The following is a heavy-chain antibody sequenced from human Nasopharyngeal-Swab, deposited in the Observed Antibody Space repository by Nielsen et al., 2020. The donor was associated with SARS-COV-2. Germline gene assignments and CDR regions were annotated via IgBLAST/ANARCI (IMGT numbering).Heavy chain of an antibody. V-gene: IGHV3-30*18. J-gene: IGHJ4*02. D-gene: IGHD1-26*01. CDR1: GFSFRSHG. Sequence: GGSLRLSCEASGFSFRSHGMPWVRQAPGKGLEWVAFLSYDGGYNAQAESVKGRFSISRDQSKSTLFLQMNSLRLEDTAVYYCAQGDGSPTYFAYWGRGTLVTVSS. CDR2: LSYDGGYN. CDR3: AQGDGSPTYFAY.